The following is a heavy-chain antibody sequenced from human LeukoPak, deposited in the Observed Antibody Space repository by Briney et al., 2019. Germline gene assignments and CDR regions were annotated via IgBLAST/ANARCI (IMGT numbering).Heavy chain of an antibody. J-gene: IGHJ4*02. Sequence: GASVKVSCKASGYTFTSYGISWVRQAPGQGLWWMGWISAYNGNTNYAQKLQGRVTMTTDTSTSTAYMELRSLRSDDTAVYYCARDFMAYYYDSSGYSNDASPIDYWGQGTLVTVSS. CDR3: ARDFMAYYYDSSGYSNDASPIDY. V-gene: IGHV1-18*01. D-gene: IGHD3-22*01. CDR1: GYTFTSYG. CDR2: ISAYNGNT.